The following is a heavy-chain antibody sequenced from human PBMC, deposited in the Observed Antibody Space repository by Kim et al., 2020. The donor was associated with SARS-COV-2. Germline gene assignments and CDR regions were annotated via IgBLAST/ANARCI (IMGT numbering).Heavy chain of an antibody. D-gene: IGHD3-22*01. CDR1: GFTFSSYG. Sequence: GGSLRLSCAASGFTFSSYGMHWVRQAPGKGLECVAVISYDGTNKYYAASVKGRFTISRDNSKNTLYLQMNSLRPEGTAVYYCAKVLTRLTMIVVFIPLYYCFAMVFWGQGTTVTVSS. V-gene: IGHV3-30*18. CDR3: AKVLTRLTMIVVFIPLYYCFAMVF. CDR2: ISYDGTNK. J-gene: IGHJ6*02.